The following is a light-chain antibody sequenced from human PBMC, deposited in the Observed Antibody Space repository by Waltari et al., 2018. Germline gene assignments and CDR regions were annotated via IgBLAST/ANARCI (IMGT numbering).Light chain of an antibody. Sequence: QPALTQPASVSGSPGQSITISCTGIGSDGAAYNYVSWYQQHPGKAPKLMIYDVINRPSGVSDRFSGSKSGSTASLTISGLQAEDEADYYCSSYAGRSTKIFGGGTKLTVL. J-gene: IGLJ2*01. V-gene: IGLV2-14*03. CDR1: GSDGAAYNY. CDR2: DVI. CDR3: SSYAGRSTKI.